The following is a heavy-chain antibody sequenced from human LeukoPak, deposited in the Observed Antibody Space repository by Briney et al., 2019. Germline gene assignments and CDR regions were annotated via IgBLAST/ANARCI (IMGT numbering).Heavy chain of an antibody. CDR3: VGFGAYGGL. J-gene: IGHJ4*02. V-gene: IGHV3-48*01. CDR1: GFSFNDYD. CDR2: ISGSSGTI. Sequence: GGSLRLSCAAAGFSFNDYDMHWGRQGKGKGVDWVSYISGSSGTIHYADSVRGRFTISRDNVKKSLYLYMNNLRAEDTAVYYCVGFGAYGGLWGQGTVVTVSP. D-gene: IGHD4-23*01.